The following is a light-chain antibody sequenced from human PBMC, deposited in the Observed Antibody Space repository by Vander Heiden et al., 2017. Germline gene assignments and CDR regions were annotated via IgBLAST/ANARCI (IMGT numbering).Light chain of an antibody. CDR1: SSDVGAYDY. V-gene: IGLV2-11*01. J-gene: IGLJ3*02. CDR2: EVT. Sequence: QSALTQPRPVSGSPGQSVTISCSGTSSDVGAYDYVSWYQQHPGKAPKLLIYEVTKWPSGVPDRFSGSKSGNTATLTISGLLTEDEADYYCCSYAGSYTWVFGGGTKVTGL. CDR3: CSYAGSYTWV.